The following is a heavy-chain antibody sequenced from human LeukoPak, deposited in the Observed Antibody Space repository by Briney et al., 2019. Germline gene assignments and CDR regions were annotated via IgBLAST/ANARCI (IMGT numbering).Heavy chain of an antibody. J-gene: IGHJ4*02. CDR1: GGSISSGDYY. CDR3: ARAPSGCGGICPFDW. Sequence: SQTLSLTCTVSGGSISSGDYYWSWIRQPPGKGLEWIGYIYYSGSTYYNPSLKSRVTISVDTSKNQFSLKLSSVTAADTAVYYCARAPSGCGGICPFDWWGQGNLVTVSS. V-gene: IGHV4-30-4*01. D-gene: IGHD2-15*01. CDR2: IYYSGST.